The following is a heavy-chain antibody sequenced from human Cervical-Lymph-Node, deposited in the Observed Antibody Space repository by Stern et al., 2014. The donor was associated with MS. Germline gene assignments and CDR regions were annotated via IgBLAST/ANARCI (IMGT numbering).Heavy chain of an antibody. Sequence: VQLVESGAEGKKPGASVKVSCKASGYTFTSYYMNWVRQAPGQGLEWMGIINPSGGSTSYAQKFQGRVTMTRDTSTSTVYMELSSLRSEDTAVYYCARDRGQLVADNWFDPWGQGTLVTVSS. CDR3: ARDRGQLVADNWFDP. J-gene: IGHJ5*02. CDR2: INPSGGST. V-gene: IGHV1-46*01. CDR1: GYTFTSYY. D-gene: IGHD6-6*01.